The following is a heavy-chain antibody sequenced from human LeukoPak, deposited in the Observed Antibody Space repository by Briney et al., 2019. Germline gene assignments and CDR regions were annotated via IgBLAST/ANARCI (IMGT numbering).Heavy chain of an antibody. CDR2: IYTSGST. V-gene: IGHV4-4*07. CDR3: ARCSGGNNPYDY. D-gene: IGHD4-23*01. CDR1: GGSVSGYY. Sequence: KPSETLSLTCTVSGGSVSGYYWNWIRQPAGKGLEWIGRIYTSGSTNYNPSLKSRVTISVDKSRNQVSLKLTSVTAADTAVYYCARCSGGNNPYDYWGQGTLVVVSS. J-gene: IGHJ4*02.